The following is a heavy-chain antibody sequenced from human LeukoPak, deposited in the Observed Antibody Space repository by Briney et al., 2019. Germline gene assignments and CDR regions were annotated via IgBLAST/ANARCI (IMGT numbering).Heavy chain of an antibody. CDR1: GFTFSNYW. V-gene: IGHV3-7*01. CDR2: IKEDGSEK. J-gene: IGHJ4*02. D-gene: IGHD6-13*01. CDR3: ASGRQLGY. Sequence: GGSLRLSCAASGFTFSNYWMSWVRQAPGKGLEWVANIKEDGSEKYYVDSVKGRFTISRDNARNSLYLQMNSLRAEDTAVYYCASGRQLGYWGQGTLVTVST.